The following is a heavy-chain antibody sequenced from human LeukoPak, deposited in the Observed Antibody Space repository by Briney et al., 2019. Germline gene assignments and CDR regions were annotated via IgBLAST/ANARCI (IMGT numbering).Heavy chain of an antibody. CDR1: GDSVSSNSAA. V-gene: IGHV6-1*01. CDR2: TYYRSKWYN. J-gene: IGHJ6*02. CDR3: ARAEVGAMLRNQGTGSNYYYYGMDV. Sequence: SQTLSLTCAISGDSVSSNSAAWNWIRQSPSRGLEWLGRTYYRSKWYNDYAVSVKSRITINPDTSKNQFSLQLNSVTPEDTAVYYCARAEVGAMLRNQGTGSNYYYYGMDVWGQGTTVTVSS. D-gene: IGHD1-26*01.